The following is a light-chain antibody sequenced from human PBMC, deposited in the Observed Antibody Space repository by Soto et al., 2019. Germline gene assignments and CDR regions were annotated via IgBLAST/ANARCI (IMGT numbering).Light chain of an antibody. V-gene: IGKV3-20*01. CDR1: PSVSSSY. CDR2: GAS. Sequence: EIVLTQSPDTLSLSPGERATLSCSASPSVSSSYLAWYQQKPGQAPRLLIYGASSMSTGIPDRFSGSGSGTDFTLTISRLEPEDFAVYYCQQYYSSPFTFGPGTKVDIK. CDR3: QQYYSSPFT. J-gene: IGKJ3*01.